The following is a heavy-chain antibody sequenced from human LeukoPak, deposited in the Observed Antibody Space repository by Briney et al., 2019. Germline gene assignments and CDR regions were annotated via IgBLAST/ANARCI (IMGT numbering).Heavy chain of an antibody. D-gene: IGHD3-10*01. J-gene: IGHJ4*02. CDR1: GFTFSSYA. Sequence: PGGSLRLSCAASGFTFSSYAMAWVRQAPGKGLEWVSAMSGSGGSTYYADSVKGRYADSVKGRFTISRDNSKNTVYLQMNSLRAEDTAVYYCAKEMKPNYYGSGGYPLDYWGQGTLVTVSS. CDR3: AKEMKPNYYGSGGYPLDY. CDR2: MSGSGGST. V-gene: IGHV3-23*01.